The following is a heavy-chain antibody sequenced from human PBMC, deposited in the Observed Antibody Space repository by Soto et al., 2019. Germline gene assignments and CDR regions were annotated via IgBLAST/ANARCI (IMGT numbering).Heavy chain of an antibody. V-gene: IGHV1-18*01. CDR1: GYTFTSYG. J-gene: IGHJ5*02. D-gene: IGHD1-26*01. Sequence: QVQLVQSGAEVKKPGASVKVSCKASGYTFTSYGISWVRQAPGQGLEWMGWISAYNGNTNYGQKLQGRVTMTTDTSTSTAYMELRSLRSDDTAVYYCARALTISIVGATSWFDPWGQGTLVTVSS. CDR2: ISAYNGNT. CDR3: ARALTISIVGATSWFDP.